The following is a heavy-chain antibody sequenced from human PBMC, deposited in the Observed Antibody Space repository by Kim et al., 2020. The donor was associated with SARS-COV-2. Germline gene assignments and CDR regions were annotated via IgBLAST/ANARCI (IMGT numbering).Heavy chain of an antibody. Sequence: GGSLRLSCAASGFTFSSYAMSWVRQAPGKGLEWVSAISGSGGSTYYADSVKGRFTISRDNSKNTLYLQMNSLRAEDTAVYYCAKNNEWHYGDYIWFDPSGQVTPGSVSS. CDR2: ISGSGGST. CDR1: GFTFSSYA. D-gene: IGHD4-17*01. J-gene: IGHJ5*02. V-gene: IGHV3-23*01. CDR3: AKNNEWHYGDYIWFDP.